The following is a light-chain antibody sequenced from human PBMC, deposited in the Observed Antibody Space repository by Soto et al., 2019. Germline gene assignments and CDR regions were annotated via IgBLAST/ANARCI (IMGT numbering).Light chain of an antibody. CDR1: SSNIGAGFD. Sequence: QSALTQPPSVSGAPGQRVTISCTGSSSNIGAGFDVHWYQRLPGTAPKLLIYGNSNRPSGVPDRFSGSRSGTPASLAITGLQAEDEADYYCQSYDSSLTGSKVFGSGTKVTVL. CDR2: GNS. V-gene: IGLV1-40*01. CDR3: QSYDSSLTGSKV. J-gene: IGLJ1*01.